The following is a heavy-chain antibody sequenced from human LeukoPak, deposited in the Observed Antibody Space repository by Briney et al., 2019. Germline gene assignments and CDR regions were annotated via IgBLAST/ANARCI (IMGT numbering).Heavy chain of an antibody. CDR1: GGSFSGYY. D-gene: IGHD3-22*01. Sequence: SETLSLTCAVYGGSFSGYYWSWIRQSPGKGLEWIGEINHSGSTNYNPSLKSRVTISVDTSKNQFSLKLSSVTAADTAVYYCARGTLNYYDSSGYWGYWGQGTLVTVSS. CDR3: ARGTLNYYDSSGYWGY. CDR2: INHSGST. V-gene: IGHV4-34*01. J-gene: IGHJ4*02.